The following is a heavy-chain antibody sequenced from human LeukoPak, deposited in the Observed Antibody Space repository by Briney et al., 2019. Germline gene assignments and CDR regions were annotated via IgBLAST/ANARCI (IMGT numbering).Heavy chain of an antibody. Sequence: PSETLSLTCAVSGGSISSGGYSWSWIRQPPGKGLEWIGYIYHSGSTYYNPSLKSRVTISVDRSKNQFSLKLSSVTAADTAVYYCYGDKYYYYGMDVWGQGTTVTVPS. J-gene: IGHJ6*02. CDR3: YGDKYYYYGMDV. CDR1: GGSISSGGYS. V-gene: IGHV4-30-2*01. CDR2: IYHSGST. D-gene: IGHD4-17*01.